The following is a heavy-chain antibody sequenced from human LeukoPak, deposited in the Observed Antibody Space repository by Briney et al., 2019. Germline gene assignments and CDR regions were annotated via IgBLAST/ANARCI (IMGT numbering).Heavy chain of an antibody. D-gene: IGHD3-9*01. J-gene: IGHJ4*02. CDR1: GYTFTGYY. V-gene: IGHV1-2*02. Sequence: GASVKISCKASGYTFTGYYMHWVRQAPGQGLEWMGWINPNSGGTNYAQKFQGRVTMTRDTSISTAYMELSRLRSDDTAVYYCARDQLRYFDWLLFYYWGQGTLVTVSS. CDR3: ARDQLRYFDWLLFYY. CDR2: INPNSGGT.